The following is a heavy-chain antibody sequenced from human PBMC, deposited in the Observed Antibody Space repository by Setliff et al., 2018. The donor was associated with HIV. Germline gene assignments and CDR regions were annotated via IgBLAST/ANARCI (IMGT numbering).Heavy chain of an antibody. J-gene: IGHJ4*02. Sequence: SVKVSCKASGGSFTSFAISWVRQAPGQGLDWMGGSIPIYGTPNYAQKFQGRITISTDASASTAYMELNSLRSEDTAVYYCARNDASGSYYRLDYWGQGTLVTVSS. D-gene: IGHD3-10*01. CDR2: SIPIYGTP. CDR1: GGSFTSFA. CDR3: ARNDASGSYYRLDY. V-gene: IGHV1-69*05.